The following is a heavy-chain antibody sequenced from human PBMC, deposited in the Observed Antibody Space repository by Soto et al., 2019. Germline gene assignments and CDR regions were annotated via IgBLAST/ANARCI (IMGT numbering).Heavy chain of an antibody. CDR3: ARDQRYYYDSSGHCDY. CDR1: GFTFSSYG. V-gene: IGHV3-33*01. Sequence: PGGSLRLSSAASGFTFSSYGMHWVRQAPGKGLEWVAVIWYDGSNKYYADSVKGRFTISRDNSKNTLYLQMNSLRAEGTAVYYCARDQRYYYDSSGHCDYWGQGT. CDR2: IWYDGSNK. D-gene: IGHD3-22*01. J-gene: IGHJ4*02.